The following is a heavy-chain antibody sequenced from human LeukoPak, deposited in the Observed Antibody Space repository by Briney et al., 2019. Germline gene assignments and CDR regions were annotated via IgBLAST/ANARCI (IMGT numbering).Heavy chain of an antibody. CDR1: GYTLTSYA. Sequence: APVKVSCTASGYTLTSYAMHWVRQAPGQRLEWMGWINAGNGNTKYSQKFQGRVTITRDTSASTAYMELSSLRSEDTAVYYCASQFGYCSSTSCGVEIDYWGQGTLVTVSS. V-gene: IGHV1-3*01. CDR3: ASQFGYCSSTSCGVEIDY. J-gene: IGHJ4*02. CDR2: INAGNGNT. D-gene: IGHD2-2*03.